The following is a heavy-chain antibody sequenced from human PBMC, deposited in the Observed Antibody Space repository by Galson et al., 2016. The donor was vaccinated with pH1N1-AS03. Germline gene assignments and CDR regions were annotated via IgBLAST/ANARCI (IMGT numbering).Heavy chain of an antibody. V-gene: IGHV3-74*01. Sequence: SLRLSCAASGFTFSNKWMHWVRHTPGKGLVWVSRISSDGSSISYADSVKGRFTISRDNAKNSLYLQMNSLRAEDTAVYYCARNWGYYYYYGMDVWGQGTTVTVSS. D-gene: IGHD7-27*01. CDR1: GFTFSNKW. J-gene: IGHJ6*02. CDR3: ARNWGYYYYYGMDV. CDR2: ISSDGSSI.